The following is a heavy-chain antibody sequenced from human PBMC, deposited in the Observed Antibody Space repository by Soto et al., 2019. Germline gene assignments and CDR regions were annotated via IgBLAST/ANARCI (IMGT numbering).Heavy chain of an antibody. J-gene: IGHJ4*02. Sequence: PGESLKISCKVSGYSFTTYWIGWVRQMPGKGLECMGIIYPADSDTRYSPSFQGQVTISADKSISTAYLQWSSLKASDTAMYYCARPFDTSGWYGYWGQGTLVTVSS. CDR2: IYPADSDT. V-gene: IGHV5-51*01. CDR1: GYSFTTYW. CDR3: ARPFDTSGWYGY. D-gene: IGHD6-19*01.